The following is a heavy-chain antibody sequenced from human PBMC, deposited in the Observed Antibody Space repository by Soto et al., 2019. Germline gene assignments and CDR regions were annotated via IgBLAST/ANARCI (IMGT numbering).Heavy chain of an antibody. J-gene: IGHJ6*02. V-gene: IGHV3-30-3*01. CDR1: GFTFNLFT. CDR3: ARGNLDV. CDR2: VSHVDDNK. Sequence: QVQVVESGGGVVRPGTSLRLSCAASGFTFNLFTFHWVRQAPGGGLEWVAVVSHVDDNKFYADSVKGRFTISRDNSKNTLYLQMDNLRPEDTALYYCARGNLDVWGQGTTVTVSS. D-gene: IGHD1-1*01.